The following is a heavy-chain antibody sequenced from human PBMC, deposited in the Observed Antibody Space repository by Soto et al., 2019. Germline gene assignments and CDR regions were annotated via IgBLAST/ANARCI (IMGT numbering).Heavy chain of an antibody. CDR1: GYTFTSYG. J-gene: IGHJ6*02. CDR3: ARGSGYYPSYYGMDV. D-gene: IGHD3-22*01. V-gene: IGHV1-18*01. Sequence: AGPVKVSCKASGYTFTSYGISWVRQAPGQGLEWMGWISAYNGNTNYAQKLQGRVTMTTDTSTSTAYMELRSLRSDDTAVYYCARGSGYYPSYYGMDVWGQGTTVTVSS. CDR2: ISAYNGNT.